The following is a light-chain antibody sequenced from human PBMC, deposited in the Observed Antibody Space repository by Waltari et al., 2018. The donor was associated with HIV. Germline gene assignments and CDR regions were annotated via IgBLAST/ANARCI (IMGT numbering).Light chain of an antibody. CDR2: EVS. J-gene: IGLJ2*01. CDR3: SSYAGSNIL. Sequence: QSALTQPPSASGSPGQSVTISCTGTSSDVGGYHYVSWYQQHPGKAPKLMIYEVSKRPSGVPDRFSCSKSGNTASLTVSGLQAEDEAYYYCSSYAGSNILFGGGTKLTVL. V-gene: IGLV2-8*01. CDR1: SSDVGGYHY.